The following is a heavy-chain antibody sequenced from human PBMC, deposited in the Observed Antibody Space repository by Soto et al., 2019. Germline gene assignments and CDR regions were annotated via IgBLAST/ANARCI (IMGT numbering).Heavy chain of an antibody. J-gene: IGHJ4*02. Sequence: GGSLRLSCAAAGFTFSSYALSWVRQAPGKGLEWVSAISGSGDSTYYADSVKGRFIISRDNYKNTLYLQMSSLRSDDTGVYYCVKSLNVWGRGTLVTVSS. CDR3: VKSLNV. CDR1: GFTFSSYA. CDR2: ISGSGDST. V-gene: IGHV3-23*01.